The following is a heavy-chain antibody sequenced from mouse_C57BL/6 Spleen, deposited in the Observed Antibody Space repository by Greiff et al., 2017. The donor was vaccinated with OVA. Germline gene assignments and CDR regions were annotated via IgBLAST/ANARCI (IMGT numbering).Heavy chain of an antibody. CDR3: ARTLGVFAY. V-gene: IGHV1-18*01. Sequence: EVQLQQSGPELVKPGASVKIPCKASGYTFTDYNMDWVKQSHGKSLEWIGDINPNNGGTIYNHKFKGKATFTVDKSSSPAYMELRSLTSEDTAVYYCARTLGVFAYWGQGTLVTVSA. CDR2: INPNNGGT. CDR1: GYTFTDYN. J-gene: IGHJ3*01. D-gene: IGHD2-10*02.